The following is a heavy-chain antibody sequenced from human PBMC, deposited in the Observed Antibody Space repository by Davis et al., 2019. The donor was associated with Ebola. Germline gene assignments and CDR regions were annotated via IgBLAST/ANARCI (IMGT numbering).Heavy chain of an antibody. CDR3: AREPIAVAGYYFDY. CDR2: INAGNGNT. V-gene: IGHV1-3*01. Sequence: AASVKVSCKASGYTFTSYAMHWVRQAPGQRLEWMGWINAGNGNTKYSQKFQGRVTITRDTSASTAYTELSSLRSEDTAVYYCAREPIAVAGYYFDYWGQGTLVTVSS. D-gene: IGHD6-19*01. CDR1: GYTFTSYA. J-gene: IGHJ4*02.